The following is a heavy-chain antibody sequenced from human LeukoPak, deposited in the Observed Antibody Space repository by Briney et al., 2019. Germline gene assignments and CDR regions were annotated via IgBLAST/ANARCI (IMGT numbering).Heavy chain of an antibody. Sequence: SETLSLTCTVSGGSISSYYWSWIRQPPGKGLEWIWYIYYSGSTNYNPSLKSRVTISVDTSKNQFSLKLSSVTAADTAVYYCARDLGDESFDYWGQGTLVTVSS. CDR3: ARDLGDESFDY. CDR2: IYYSGST. V-gene: IGHV4-59*01. D-gene: IGHD4-17*01. J-gene: IGHJ4*02. CDR1: GGSISSYY.